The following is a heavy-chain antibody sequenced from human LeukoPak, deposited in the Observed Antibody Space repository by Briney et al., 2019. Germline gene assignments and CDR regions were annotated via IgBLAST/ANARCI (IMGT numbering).Heavy chain of an antibody. CDR2: ISSSSSYI. D-gene: IGHD6-13*01. J-gene: IGHJ6*03. CDR3: ARVKGYSSSWYYYYMDV. Sequence: GGSLRLSCAASGFTFSSYSMNWVRQAPGKGLEWVSSISSSSSYIYYADSVKGRFTISRDNAKNSLYLQMNSLRAEDTVVYYCARVKGYSSSWYYYYMDVWGKGTTVTVSS. CDR1: GFTFSSYS. V-gene: IGHV3-21*01.